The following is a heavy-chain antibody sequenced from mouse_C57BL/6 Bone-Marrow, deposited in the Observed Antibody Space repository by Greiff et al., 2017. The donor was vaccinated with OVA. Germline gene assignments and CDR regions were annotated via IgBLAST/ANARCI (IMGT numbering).Heavy chain of an antibody. CDR2: IDPETGGT. D-gene: IGHD2-2*01. CDR3: TREGDLLWLRRGNYFDY. CDR1: GYTFTDYE. J-gene: IGHJ2*01. Sequence: QVQLQQSGAELVRPGASVTLSCKASGYTFTDYEMHWVKQTPVHGLEWIGAIDPETGGTAYNQKFKGKAILTADKSSSTAYMALRSLTSEDSAVYYCTREGDLLWLRRGNYFDYWGQGTTLTVSS. V-gene: IGHV1-15*01.